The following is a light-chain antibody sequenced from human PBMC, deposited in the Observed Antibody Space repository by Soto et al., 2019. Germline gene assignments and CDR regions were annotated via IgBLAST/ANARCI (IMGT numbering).Light chain of an antibody. Sequence: EIVLTQSPGTLSLSPGERASFPCRTSENVLSNFLGWYQQRPGQAPRLLIYGTSNRAHGIPDRFIGSGSGTDFTLTITRLESEDSDFYYCHPYGRSLWTLAHRTQVDIK. J-gene: IGKJ1*01. CDR3: HPYGRSLWT. V-gene: IGKV3-20*01. CDR2: GTS. CDR1: ENVLSNF.